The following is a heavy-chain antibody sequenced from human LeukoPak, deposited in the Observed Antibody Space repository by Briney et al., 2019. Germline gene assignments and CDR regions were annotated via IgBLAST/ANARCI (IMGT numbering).Heavy chain of an antibody. Sequence: SETLSLTCTVSGGSISSSSYYWGWIRQPPGKGLEWIGSIYYSGSTNYNPSLKSRVTISVDTSKNQFSLKLSSVTAADTAVYYCARDSGSYYEGDAFDIWGQGTMVTVSS. CDR3: ARDSGSYYEGDAFDI. V-gene: IGHV4-39*07. J-gene: IGHJ3*02. CDR2: IYYSGST. CDR1: GGSISSSSYY. D-gene: IGHD1-26*01.